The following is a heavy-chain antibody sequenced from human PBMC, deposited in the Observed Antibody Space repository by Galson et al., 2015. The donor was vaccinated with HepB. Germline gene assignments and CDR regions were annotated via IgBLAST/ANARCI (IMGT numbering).Heavy chain of an antibody. V-gene: IGHV3-23*01. D-gene: IGHD4-23*01. CDR1: GFTFSSYA. CDR3: AKSLELRNSYFDY. J-gene: IGHJ4*02. CDR2: ISGSGGST. Sequence: SLRLSCAASGFTFSSYAMSWVRQAPGKGLEWVSAISGSGGSTYHADSVKGRFTISRDNSKNTLYLQMNSLRAEDTAVYYCAKSLELRNSYFDYWGQGTLVTVS.